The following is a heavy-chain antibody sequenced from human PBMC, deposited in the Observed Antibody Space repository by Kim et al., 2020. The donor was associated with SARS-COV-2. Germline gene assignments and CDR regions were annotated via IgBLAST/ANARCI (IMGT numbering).Heavy chain of an antibody. Sequence: GGSLRLSCAASGFTFSSYAMHWVRQAPGKGLEWVAVISYDGSNKYYADSVKGRFTISRDNSKNTLYLQMNSLRAEDTAVYYCARDPPSDYDFWSGHTPREGGGGYYFDYWGQGTLVTVSS. CDR2: ISYDGSNK. D-gene: IGHD3-3*01. J-gene: IGHJ4*02. CDR1: GFTFSSYA. CDR3: ARDPPSDYDFWSGHTPREGGGGYYFDY. V-gene: IGHV3-30-3*01.